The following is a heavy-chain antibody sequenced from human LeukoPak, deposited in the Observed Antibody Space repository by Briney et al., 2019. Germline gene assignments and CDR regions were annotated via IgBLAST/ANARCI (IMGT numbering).Heavy chain of an antibody. V-gene: IGHV4-61*01. CDR3: ASNPYWNDDYFDC. J-gene: IGHJ4*02. D-gene: IGHD1-1*01. Sequence: SETLSLTCTVSGGSVSSGSYYWSWIRQPPGKGLEWIGYIYYSGSTNYNPSHKSRVTISVDTSKNQFSLKLSSVTAADTAVYYCASNPYWNDDYFDCWGQGALVTVSS. CDR1: GGSVSSGSYY. CDR2: IYYSGST.